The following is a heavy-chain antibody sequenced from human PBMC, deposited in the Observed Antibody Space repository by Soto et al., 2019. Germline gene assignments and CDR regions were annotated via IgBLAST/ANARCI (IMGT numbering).Heavy chain of an antibody. CDR1: GFTFSNAW. V-gene: IGHV3-15*01. D-gene: IGHD6-19*01. J-gene: IGHJ5*02. CDR2: IKSKPDGGTT. Sequence: EVQLVESGGGLVKPGGSLRLSCAASGFTFSNAWMSWVRQAPGKGLEWVGRIKSKPDGGTTDYAAPVKGRFTISRDDSKNTLYLQMNSLKTEDTAVYYCTTEVWLVSPWGQGTLVTVSS. CDR3: TTEVWLVSP.